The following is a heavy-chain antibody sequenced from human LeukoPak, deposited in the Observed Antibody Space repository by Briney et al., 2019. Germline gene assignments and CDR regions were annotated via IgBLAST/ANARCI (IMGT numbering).Heavy chain of an antibody. V-gene: IGHV4-34*01. J-gene: IGHJ6*03. D-gene: IGHD3-22*01. CDR3: ARRDYYETYMDV. CDR2: INHSGST. CDR1: GGSFSGYY. Sequence: SETLSLTCAVYGGSFSGYYWSWIPQPQGKGLEWIGEINHSGSTNYNPSLKSRVTISVDTSKNQFSLNVSSVTAADTAVYYCARRDYYETYMDVWGNGTTVTVSS.